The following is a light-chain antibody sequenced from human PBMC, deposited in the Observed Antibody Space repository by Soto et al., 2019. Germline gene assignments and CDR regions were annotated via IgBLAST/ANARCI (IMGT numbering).Light chain of an antibody. Sequence: DLQMTQSPSSLSASVGDRVTITCRASQSITYYLNWYRQRPGEAPKLLIYSVAILQNGVPSRFSCGGSETDFTLTISSLQPEDFATYYCQQSYSAPFTFGPGTRVDIK. J-gene: IGKJ3*01. V-gene: IGKV1-39*01. CDR3: QQSYSAPFT. CDR1: QSITYY. CDR2: SVA.